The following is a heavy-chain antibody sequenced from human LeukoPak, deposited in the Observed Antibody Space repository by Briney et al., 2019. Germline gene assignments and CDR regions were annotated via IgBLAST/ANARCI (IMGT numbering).Heavy chain of an antibody. CDR2: INGGSGNT. CDR1: GYTFTDYT. Sequence: ASVKVSCKASGYTFTDYTMHWLRQAPGQRLDWMGWINGGSGNTKYSPEFQGRVTITRDTSASTAYMELSSLRSEDTAVYYCANPRYDSSGYYYVDWGQGTMVTVSS. J-gene: IGHJ3*01. V-gene: IGHV1-3*01. CDR3: ANPRYDSSGYYYVD. D-gene: IGHD3-22*01.